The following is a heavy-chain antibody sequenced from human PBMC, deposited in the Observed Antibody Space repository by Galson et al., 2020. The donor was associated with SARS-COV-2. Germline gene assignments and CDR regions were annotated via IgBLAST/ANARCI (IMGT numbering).Heavy chain of an antibody. V-gene: IGHV3-15*01. Sequence: GGSLRLSCAVSGFTFNKAWMSWVRQAPGKGLEWVGRIKGKAEGGTTDYAAAVKDRFIISRDDSKNMLFLQMNSLKAEDTAVYYCASDPSFVISTWSRNPSYDYYYDMDVWGQGTTVTVSS. CDR2: IKGKAEGGTT. D-gene: IGHD6-13*01. CDR1: GFTFNKAW. CDR3: ASDPSFVISTWSRNPSYDYYYDMDV. J-gene: IGHJ6*02.